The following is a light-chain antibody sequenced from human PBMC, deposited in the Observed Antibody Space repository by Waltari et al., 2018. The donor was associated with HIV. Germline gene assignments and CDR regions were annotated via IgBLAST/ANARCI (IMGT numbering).Light chain of an antibody. J-gene: IGLJ3*02. V-gene: IGLV3-21*02. CDR3: QVWDYNSDRWV. CDR1: NIGTKN. CDR2: DDS. Sequence: SYVLTQPHSVSVAPGQTARITCGGNNIGTKNMHWYQQRPGQAPVLVVSDDSDRPSDIPERFSGSNSANTATLSISRVEAGDEADYYCQVWDYNSDRWVFGGGTKLTVL.